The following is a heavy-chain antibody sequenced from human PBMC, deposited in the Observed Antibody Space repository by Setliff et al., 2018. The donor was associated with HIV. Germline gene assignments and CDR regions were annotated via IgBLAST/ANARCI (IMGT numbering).Heavy chain of an antibody. D-gene: IGHD3-3*01. V-gene: IGHV1-8*03. CDR1: GYTLTQSD. J-gene: IGHJ2*01. CDR2: MNPKSGNT. CDR3: ARSGPRDHDFWYDQSRRYFDL. Sequence: ASVKVSCKASGYTLTQSDINWVRQATGQSPEWMGWMNPKSGNTGYKQTFQDRITITRETSINTIHMELKSLTSEDTAVYYCARSGPRDHDFWYDQSRRYFDLWGSGTLVTVSS.